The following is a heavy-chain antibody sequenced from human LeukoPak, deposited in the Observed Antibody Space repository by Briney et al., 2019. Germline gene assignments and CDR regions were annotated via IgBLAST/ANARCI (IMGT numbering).Heavy chain of an antibody. D-gene: IGHD1-7*01. V-gene: IGHV3-74*01. J-gene: IGHJ5*02. Sequence: PGASLRLSCAASGFTFSSYWMHSARQAPGKGLVWVSRINSDGSSTSYADSVKGRFTISRDNAKNTLYLQMNSLRAEDTAVYYCARGPRNYGEDFDPWGQGTLVTVSS. CDR1: GFTFSSYW. CDR3: ARGPRNYGEDFDP. CDR2: INSDGSST.